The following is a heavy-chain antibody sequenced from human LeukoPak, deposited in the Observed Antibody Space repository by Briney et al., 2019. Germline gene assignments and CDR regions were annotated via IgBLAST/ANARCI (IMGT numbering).Heavy chain of an antibody. D-gene: IGHD3-3*01. Sequence: SQTLSLTCAVSGGSISSGGYSWSWIRQPPGKGLEWIGYIYHSGSTYYNPSLKSRVTISVDRSKNQFSLKLSSVTAADTAVYYCARVKTFGVVTPHFDYWGQGTLVTVSS. CDR2: IYHSGST. V-gene: IGHV4-30-2*01. CDR1: GGSISSGGYS. J-gene: IGHJ4*02. CDR3: ARVKTFGVVTPHFDY.